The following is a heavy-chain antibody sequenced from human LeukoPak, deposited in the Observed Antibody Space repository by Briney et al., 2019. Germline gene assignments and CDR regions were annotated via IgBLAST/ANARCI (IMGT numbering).Heavy chain of an antibody. D-gene: IGHD6-19*01. CDR2: IYYSGST. CDR3: ARHEKSSGWYYDY. J-gene: IGHJ4*02. Sequence: PSETLSLTCTVSGGSISNYYWSWIRQPPGMGLEWIGYIYYSGSTNYNPSLKSRVTISVDTSKNQFSLKLTSVTAADTAVYYCARHEKSSGWYYDYWGQGTLVTVSS. V-gene: IGHV4-59*08. CDR1: GGSISNYY.